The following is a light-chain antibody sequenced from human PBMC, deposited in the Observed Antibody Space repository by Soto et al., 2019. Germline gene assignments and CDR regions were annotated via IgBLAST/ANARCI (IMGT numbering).Light chain of an antibody. Sequence: EIVLTQSPATLSLSPGERASLSCRASQSVSSYLAWYQQKPGQAPRLLIYDASNRATGIPVRFSGSGSGTDFTLTISSLEPEDFAVYYCQQRSNWPPITFGQGTRLE. CDR3: QQRSNWPPIT. CDR1: QSVSSY. V-gene: IGKV3-11*01. J-gene: IGKJ5*01. CDR2: DAS.